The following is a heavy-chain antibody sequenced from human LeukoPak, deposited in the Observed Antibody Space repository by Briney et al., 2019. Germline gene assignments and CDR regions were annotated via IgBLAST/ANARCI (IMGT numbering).Heavy chain of an antibody. J-gene: IGHJ4*02. D-gene: IGHD3-22*01. Sequence: SETLSLTCAVSGGSISSNSYYWGWVRQPPGKGLEWIATIYHSGSTDSYSGSTYYKTSLKSRVTISVDSSKNQFSLRLSSVTASDTAVYYCARLPRGLIRSYWGQGTLVTVSS. CDR1: GGSISSNSYY. CDR2: IYHSGSTDSYSGST. V-gene: IGHV4-39*01. CDR3: ARLPRGLIRSY.